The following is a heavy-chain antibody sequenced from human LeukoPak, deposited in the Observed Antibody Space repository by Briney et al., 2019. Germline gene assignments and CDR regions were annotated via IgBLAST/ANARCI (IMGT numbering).Heavy chain of an antibody. V-gene: IGHV3-7*01. CDR3: ARELGYYDSSGYPYYYYMDV. D-gene: IGHD3-22*01. CDR2: IKQDGSEK. J-gene: IGHJ6*03. Sequence: GGSLRLSCAASGFTFSSYALSWVRQAPGKGLEWVANIKQDGSEKYYVDSVKGRFTISRDNAKNSLYLQMNSLRAEDTAVYYCARELGYYDSSGYPYYYYMDVWGKGTTVTISS. CDR1: GFTFSSYA.